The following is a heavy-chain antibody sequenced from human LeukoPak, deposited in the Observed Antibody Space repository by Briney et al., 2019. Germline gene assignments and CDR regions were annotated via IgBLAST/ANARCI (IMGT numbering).Heavy chain of an antibody. V-gene: IGHV3-21*01. J-gene: IGHJ4*02. CDR2: ISSSSSYI. D-gene: IGHD6-19*01. Sequence: GGSLRLSCAASGFTFSSYEMNWVRQAPGKGLEWVSSISSSSSYIYYADSVKGRFTITRDNAKNSLYLQMNSLRAEDTAVYYCARGIPSSGWYEAHFDYWGQGTLVTVSS. CDR3: ARGIPSSGWYEAHFDY. CDR1: GFTFSSYE.